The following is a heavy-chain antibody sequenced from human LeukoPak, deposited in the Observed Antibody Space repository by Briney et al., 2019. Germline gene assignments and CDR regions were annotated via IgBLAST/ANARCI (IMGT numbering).Heavy chain of an antibody. CDR2: IIPILGIA. D-gene: IGHD2-15*01. V-gene: IGHV1-69*04. J-gene: IGHJ5*02. Sequence: ASVKVSCKASGGTFSSYAISWVRQAPGQWLEWMGRIIPILGIANYAQKFQGRVTITADKSTSTAYMELSSLRSEDTAVYYCARVSVVAATRWFDPWGQGTLVTVSS. CDR3: ARVSVVAATRWFDP. CDR1: GGTFSSYA.